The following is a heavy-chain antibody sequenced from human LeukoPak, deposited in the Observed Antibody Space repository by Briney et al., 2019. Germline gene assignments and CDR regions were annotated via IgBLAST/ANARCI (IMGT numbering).Heavy chain of an antibody. CDR3: AKDLGGKPYYYYGVDV. J-gene: IGHJ6*02. Sequence: PGGSLRLPCAASGFTFSSYAMSWVRQAPGKGLEWASAISGGGGGTFYADSVKGRFTISRDNSKNTLYLQMNSLRAEDTAVYYCAKDLGGKPYYYYGVDVWGQGPRSPSP. V-gene: IGHV3-23*01. CDR2: ISGGGGGT. CDR1: GFTFSSYA.